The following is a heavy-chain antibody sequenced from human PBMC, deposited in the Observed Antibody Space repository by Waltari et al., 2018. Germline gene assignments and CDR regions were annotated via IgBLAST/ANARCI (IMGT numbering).Heavy chain of an antibody. CDR3: ARESSSWSFDY. CDR2: ISSSGSTI. J-gene: IGHJ4*02. V-gene: IGHV3-48*03. D-gene: IGHD6-13*01. Sequence: EVQLVESGGGLVQPGGSLILSCAASGFTFSSYEMNWVRQAPGKGLEWVSYISSSGSTIYYADSVKGRFTISRDNAKNSLYLQMNSLRAEDTAVYYCARESSSWSFDYWGQGTLVTVSS. CDR1: GFTFSSYE.